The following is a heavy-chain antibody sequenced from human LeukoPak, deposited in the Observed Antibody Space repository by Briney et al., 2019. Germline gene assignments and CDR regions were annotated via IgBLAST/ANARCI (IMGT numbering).Heavy chain of an antibody. J-gene: IGHJ5*02. CDR3: ASQYYDFWSGSNKPYNWFDP. V-gene: IGHV1-69*05. Sequence: SVKVSCKASGGTFSSYAISWVRQAPGQGLEWMGGIIPIFGTANYAQKFQGRVTVTTDESTSTAYMELSSLRSEDTAVYYCASQYYDFWSGSNKPYNWFDPWGQGTLVTVSS. CDR2: IIPIFGTA. D-gene: IGHD3-3*01. CDR1: GGTFSSYA.